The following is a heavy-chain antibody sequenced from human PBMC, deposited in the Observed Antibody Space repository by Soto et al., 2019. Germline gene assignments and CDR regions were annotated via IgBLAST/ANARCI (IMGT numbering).Heavy chain of an antibody. CDR3: NRHRIIWAYHVTTAISNDGFDI. CDR1: GFSFSSHG. CDR2: IKGSGDNT. J-gene: IGHJ3*02. V-gene: IGHV3-23*01. D-gene: IGHD4-17*01. Sequence: PGGSLRLSCAASGFSFSSHGMHWVRQAPGKGLEWVSAIKGSGDNTYYADSVKGRFSISRDNSKNMLYLQMNSLRAEDTAIYYCNRHRIIWAYHVTTAISNDGFDIWGKATMVTVSS.